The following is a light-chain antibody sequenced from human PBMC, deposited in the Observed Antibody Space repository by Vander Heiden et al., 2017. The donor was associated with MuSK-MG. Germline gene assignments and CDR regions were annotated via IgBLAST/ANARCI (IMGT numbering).Light chain of an antibody. J-gene: IGLJ3*02. Sequence: QSALTQPASVSGSPGQSITISCTGTSSDVGGYNYVSWYQQPPGKAPKLIIYEVNNRPSGVSHRFSGSKSGNTASLSISGLQAEDEADYYCSSYTSSSTKVFGGGTKLTVL. CDR1: SSDVGGYNY. V-gene: IGLV2-14*01. CDR3: SSYTSSSTKV. CDR2: EVN.